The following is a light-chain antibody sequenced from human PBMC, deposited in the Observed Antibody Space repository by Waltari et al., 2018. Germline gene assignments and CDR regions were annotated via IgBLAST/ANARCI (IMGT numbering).Light chain of an antibody. J-gene: IGKJ1*01. CDR1: QSISSY. Sequence: DIQMTQSPSSLSASVGDRVTITCRASQSISSYLNWYQQKPGKATKLLSYAASSLQSGVPSRFSGSGSGTDFTLTISSLQPEDFATYYCQQSYSTPWTFGQGTKVEIK. CDR2: AAS. CDR3: QQSYSTPWT. V-gene: IGKV1-39*01.